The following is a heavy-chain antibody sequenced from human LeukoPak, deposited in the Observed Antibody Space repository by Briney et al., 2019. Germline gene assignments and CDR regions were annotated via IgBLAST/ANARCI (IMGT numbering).Heavy chain of an antibody. D-gene: IGHD3-10*01. CDR3: AKDQFYYGSGSTYFDY. Sequence: GGSLRLSCAASGFTFSSCAMSWVRQAPGKGLEWVSAISGSGGSTYYADSVKGRFTISRDNSKNTLYLQMNSLRAEDTAVYYCAKDQFYYGSGSTYFDYWGQGTLVTVSS. J-gene: IGHJ4*02. CDR1: GFTFSSCA. CDR2: ISGSGGST. V-gene: IGHV3-23*01.